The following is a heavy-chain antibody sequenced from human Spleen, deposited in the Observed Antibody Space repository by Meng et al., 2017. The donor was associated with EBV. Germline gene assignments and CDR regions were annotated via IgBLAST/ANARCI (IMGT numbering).Heavy chain of an antibody. Sequence: RHESCPGLANASGPRSLACSSLGGSSTRSYWWSWVRQPPGGGLEWIGEIYHRGSTNYNPSLKSRVTISVDKSKNQFALKLSSVTAADTTVYYCARFRRCGGIVATIYDYFDYWGQGTLVTVSS. J-gene: IGHJ4*02. V-gene: IGHV4-4*02. CDR1: GGSSTRSYW. CDR2: IYHRGST. D-gene: IGHD5-12*01. CDR3: ARFRRCGGIVATIYDYFDY.